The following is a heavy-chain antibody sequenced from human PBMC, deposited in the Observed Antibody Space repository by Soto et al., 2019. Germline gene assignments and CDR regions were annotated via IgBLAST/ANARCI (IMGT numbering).Heavy chain of an antibody. V-gene: IGHV4-59*01. J-gene: IGHJ4*02. D-gene: IGHD3-16*01. Sequence: SETLSLTCTVSGGSISSYYWSWIRQPPGKGLEWIGYIYHSGSTNYNPSLKSRVTISVDTSKNQFSLKLSSVTAADTAVYYCARALITGPIDYWGQGTLVTVSS. CDR1: GGSISSYY. CDR2: IYHSGST. CDR3: ARALITGPIDY.